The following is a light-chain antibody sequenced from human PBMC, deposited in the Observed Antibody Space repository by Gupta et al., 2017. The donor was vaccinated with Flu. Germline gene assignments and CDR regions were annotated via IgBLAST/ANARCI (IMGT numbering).Light chain of an antibody. V-gene: IGLV1-40*01. J-gene: IGLJ3*02. CDR2: GNS. CDR1: SSNIGAGYD. Sequence: QSVLTQPPSVSGPPGQRVTISCTGSSSNIGAGYDVHWYQQLPGTAPKLLIYGNSNRPSGVPDRFSGSKPGTSASLAITGLQAEDEADYYCQSYDSSLSGSKVFGGGTKLTVL. CDR3: QSYDSSLSGSKV.